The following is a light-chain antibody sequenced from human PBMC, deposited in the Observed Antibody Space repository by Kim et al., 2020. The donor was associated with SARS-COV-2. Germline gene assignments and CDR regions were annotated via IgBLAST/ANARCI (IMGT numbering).Light chain of an antibody. Sequence: EIVLTQSPGTLSVSPGETATLSCRASQTVGDNLAWYQHKPGQAPRLLISAASTRATGVPARFSGGGSGTEFTLTISSLQSEDFAVYFCQQYSDWPPGDTFGQGTKLEIK. CDR3: QQYSDWPPGDT. V-gene: IGKV3-15*01. CDR2: AAS. CDR1: QTVGDN. J-gene: IGKJ2*01.